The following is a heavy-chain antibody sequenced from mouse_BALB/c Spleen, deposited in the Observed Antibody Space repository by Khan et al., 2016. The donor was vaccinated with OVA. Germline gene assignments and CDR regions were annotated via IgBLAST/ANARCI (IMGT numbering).Heavy chain of an antibody. CDR2: IWSDGST. CDR3: ARQPYYHYNVMDY. CDR1: GFSLTNYG. D-gene: IGHD2-10*01. V-gene: IGHV2-6-1*01. J-gene: IGHJ4*01. Sequence: VQLKESGPGLVAPSQSLSITCTISGFSLTNYGIHWVRQPPGKGLEWLVVIWSDGSTTYNSALKSRLTITKDNSNSQVFLKMNSLQTDDTAIYFCARQPYYHYNVMDYWGQGTSVTVSS.